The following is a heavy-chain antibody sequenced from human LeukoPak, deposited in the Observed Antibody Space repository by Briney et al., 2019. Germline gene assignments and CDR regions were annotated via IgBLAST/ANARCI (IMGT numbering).Heavy chain of an antibody. CDR3: ARGGTLRAAAGNDY. CDR2: IIPIFGTA. Sequence: SVKVSCKASGGTFSSYTISWVRQAPGQGLEWMGGIIPIFGTANYAQKFQGRVTITADESTSTAYMELSSLRSEDTAVYYCARGGTLRAAAGNDYWGQGTLVTVSS. V-gene: IGHV1-69*01. D-gene: IGHD6-13*01. CDR1: GGTFSSYT. J-gene: IGHJ4*02.